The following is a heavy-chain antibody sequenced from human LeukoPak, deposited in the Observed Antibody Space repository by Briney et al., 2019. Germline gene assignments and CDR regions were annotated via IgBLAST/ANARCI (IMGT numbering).Heavy chain of an antibody. CDR2: ISPGGGPT. CDR3: AKLGHTSGYYARHSDY. CDR1: GFPFSSHG. Sequence: PGGTLRLSCAGSGFPFSSHGMNWVRQAPGKGLEWVSGISPGGGPTFYADSVKGRFTISRDNSKNTVYLQMNSLRAEDTALYYCAKLGHTSGYYARHSDYWGQGTLVTVSS. D-gene: IGHD3-22*01. V-gene: IGHV3-23*01. J-gene: IGHJ4*02.